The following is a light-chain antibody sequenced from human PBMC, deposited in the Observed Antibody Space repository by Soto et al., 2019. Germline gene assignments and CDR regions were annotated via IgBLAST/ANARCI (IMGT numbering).Light chain of an antibody. CDR2: DVS. CDR3: SSTYV. CDR1: SSDVGGYNY. Sequence: QSALTQPASVSGSPEQSITISCTGTSSDVGGYNYVSWYQQHPGKAPKLMISDVSNRPSGVSNRSSGSKSGNTASLTISGLQAEDEADYTSSSTYVFGTGTKLTVL. J-gene: IGLJ1*01. V-gene: IGLV2-14*01.